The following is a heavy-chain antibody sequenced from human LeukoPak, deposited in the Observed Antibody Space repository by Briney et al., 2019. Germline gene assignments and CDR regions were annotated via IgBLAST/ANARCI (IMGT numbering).Heavy chain of an antibody. CDR2: INHSGST. D-gene: IGHD2-2*01. CDR1: GGSFSGYY. J-gene: IGHJ5*02. Sequence: PSETLSLTCAVYGGSFSGYYWSWIRQPPGKGLEWIGEINHSGSTNYNPSLKSRVTLSVDTSKNQFSLKLSSVTAADTAVYYCARSYPYCSSTSCPYVFDPWGQGTLVTVSS. V-gene: IGHV4-34*01. CDR3: ARSYPYCSSTSCPYVFDP.